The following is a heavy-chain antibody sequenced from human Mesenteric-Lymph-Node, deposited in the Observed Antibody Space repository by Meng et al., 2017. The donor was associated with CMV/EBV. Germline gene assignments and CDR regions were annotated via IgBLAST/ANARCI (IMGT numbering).Heavy chain of an antibody. J-gene: IGHJ4*02. V-gene: IGHV1-2*02. CDR1: GYSFTGYY. CDR3: ARDLGSSSWPYYFDY. D-gene: IGHD6-13*01. CDR2: INPKSGDT. Sequence: ASVKVSCKASGYSFTGYYIHWVRQAPGQGLEWMGWINPKSGDTKYAQKFQGRVTMTRDTSISTAYMELSRLRSDDTAVYYCARDLGSSSWPYYFDYWGQGTLVTVSS.